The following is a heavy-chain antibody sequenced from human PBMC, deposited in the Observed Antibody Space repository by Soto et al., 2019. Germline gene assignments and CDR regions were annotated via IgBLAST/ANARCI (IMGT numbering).Heavy chain of an antibody. CDR1: GFTLRTNG. CDR2: FSSGSSDT. Sequence: EVQLLESGGGLVQAGGSLRLPFAATGFTLRTNGMSWVRQAPGKGLEWVASFSSGSSDTHYADSLKGRFAISRDNSKNTLYLQMNSLRVEDTALYYCAGHGGYSYLGQGTLVTVSS. J-gene: IGHJ4*02. V-gene: IGHV3-23*01. CDR3: AGHGGYSY. D-gene: IGHD2-15*01.